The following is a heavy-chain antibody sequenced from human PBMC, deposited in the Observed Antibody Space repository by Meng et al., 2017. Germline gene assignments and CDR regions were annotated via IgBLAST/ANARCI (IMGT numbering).Heavy chain of an antibody. Sequence: GESLKISCAASGFTLSDYYMSWIRQAPGKGLEWVSYISSSGSTIYYADSVKGRFTISRDNAKNSLYLQMNSLRAEDTAVYYCARHRTTVTTAFDYWGQGTLVTVSS. V-gene: IGHV3-11*01. CDR2: ISSSGSTI. CDR3: ARHRTTVTTAFDY. J-gene: IGHJ4*02. D-gene: IGHD4-17*01. CDR1: GFTLSDYY.